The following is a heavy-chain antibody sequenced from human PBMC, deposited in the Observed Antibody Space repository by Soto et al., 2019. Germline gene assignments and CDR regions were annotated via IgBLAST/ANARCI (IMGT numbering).Heavy chain of an antibody. CDR2: ISYDGSNK. J-gene: IGHJ6*03. CDR1: GFTFSSYG. Sequence: VQLVESGGGVVQPGRSLRLSCAASGFTFSSYGMHWVRQAPGKGLEWVAVISYDGSNKYYADSVKGRFTISRDNSKNTLYLQMNSLRAEDTAVYYCAKEYLYQGSYYYYMDVWGKGTTVTVSS. V-gene: IGHV3-30*18. D-gene: IGHD2-2*02. CDR3: AKEYLYQGSYYYYMDV.